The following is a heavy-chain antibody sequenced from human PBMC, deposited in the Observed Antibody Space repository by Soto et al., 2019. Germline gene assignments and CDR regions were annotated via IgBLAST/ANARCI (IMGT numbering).Heavy chain of an antibody. CDR2: INAGNGNT. V-gene: IGHV1-3*01. CDR3: AREGLGDYVWGSYSYYFDY. CDR1: GYTFTSYA. D-gene: IGHD3-16*01. Sequence: ASVKVSCKXSGYTFTSYAMHWVRQAPGQRLEWMGWINAGNGNTKYSQKFQGRVTITRDTSASTAYMELSSLRSEDTAVYYCAREGLGDYVWGSYSYYFDYWGQGTLVTVSS. J-gene: IGHJ4*02.